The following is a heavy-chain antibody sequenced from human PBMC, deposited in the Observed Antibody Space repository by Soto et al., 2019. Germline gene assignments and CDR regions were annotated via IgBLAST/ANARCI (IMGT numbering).Heavy chain of an antibody. V-gene: IGHV1-69*01. J-gene: IGHJ4*02. CDR2: IIPIFGTP. CDR1: GGIFSTYA. CDR3: ARDRDDYGSGNYYNRIDF. Sequence: QVQLVQSGAEVKKPGSSVKVSCKASGGIFSTYAISWLRQAPGQGLDCMGGIIPIFGTPNYAQRFQGRVTLTADESTTTSYMELSRLKSEDTAVYYCARDRDDYGSGNYYNRIDFWGQGTLVTVSS. D-gene: IGHD3-10*01.